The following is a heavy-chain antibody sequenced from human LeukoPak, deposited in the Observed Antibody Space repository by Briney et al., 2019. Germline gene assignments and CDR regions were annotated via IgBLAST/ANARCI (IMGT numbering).Heavy chain of an antibody. CDR1: GYTFTSYG. V-gene: IGHV7-4-1*02. D-gene: IGHD6-13*01. CDR2: INTNTGNP. J-gene: IGHJ5*02. CDR3: VAPGIAAAGRPRWFDP. Sequence: ASVKVSCKASGYTFTSYGISWVRQAPGQGLGWMGWINTNTGNPTYAQGFTGRFVFSLDTSVSTAYLQISSLKAEDTAVYYCVAPGIAAAGRPRWFDPWGQGTLVTVSS.